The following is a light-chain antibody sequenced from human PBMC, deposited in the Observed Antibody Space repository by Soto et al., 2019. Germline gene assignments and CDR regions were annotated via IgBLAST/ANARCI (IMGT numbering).Light chain of an antibody. V-gene: IGLV8-61*01. CDR3: VMYVGSGIGV. J-gene: IGLJ3*02. CDR2: NTD. CDR1: SDSVSTSYY. Sequence: QTVVTQEPSFSVSPGGTVTLTCGLSSDSVSTSYYPSWYQQTPGQAPRTLIYNTDTRSSGVPDRFSGSILGNKAALTITGAQADDESDYYCVMYVGSGIGVFGGGTKVTVL.